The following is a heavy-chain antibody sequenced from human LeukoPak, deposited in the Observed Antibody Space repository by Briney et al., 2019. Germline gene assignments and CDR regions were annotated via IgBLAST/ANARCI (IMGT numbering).Heavy chain of an antibody. J-gene: IGHJ4*02. V-gene: IGHV3-23*01. D-gene: IGHD5-18*01. Sequence: GGSLRLSCAASGFTFRVYDMTWVRQAPGKGLNWVSAITGGGGSTYYADSVKGRFTISRANSKNTLYLQMNSRRAEDTAVYYCAKGGDTAMVTGHWGQGTLVTVSS. CDR2: ITGGGGST. CDR3: AKGGDTAMVTGH. CDR1: GFTFRVYD.